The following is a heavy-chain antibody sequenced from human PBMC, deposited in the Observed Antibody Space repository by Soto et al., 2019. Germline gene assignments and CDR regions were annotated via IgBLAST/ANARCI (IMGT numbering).Heavy chain of an antibody. J-gene: IGHJ4*02. D-gene: IGHD4-17*01. CDR1: GFTVSTKY. V-gene: IGHV3-66*04. CDR2: IYSGGST. CDR3: AKLVEGAGDAYYFDY. Sequence: GSLRLSCAASGFTVSTKYMSWVRQAPGKGLEWVSVIYSGGSTFYADTVRGRFTISRDNSKNTVYLQMNSLRAEDTAVYYCAKLVEGAGDAYYFDYWGQGTLVTVSS.